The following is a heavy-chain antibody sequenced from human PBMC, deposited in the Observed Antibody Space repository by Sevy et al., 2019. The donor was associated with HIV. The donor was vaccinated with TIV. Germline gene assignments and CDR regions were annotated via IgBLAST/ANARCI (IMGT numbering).Heavy chain of an antibody. V-gene: IGHV3-30*04. CDR1: GFTFSSYA. Sequence: GGSLRLSCAASGFTFSSYAMHWVRQAPGKGLEWVAVISYDGSNKYYADSVKGRFTISRDNPKNTLYLQMNSLRAEDTAVYYCARTSKAAAGTGDFDYWGQGTLVTVSS. J-gene: IGHJ4*02. CDR3: ARTSKAAAGTGDFDY. CDR2: ISYDGSNK. D-gene: IGHD6-13*01.